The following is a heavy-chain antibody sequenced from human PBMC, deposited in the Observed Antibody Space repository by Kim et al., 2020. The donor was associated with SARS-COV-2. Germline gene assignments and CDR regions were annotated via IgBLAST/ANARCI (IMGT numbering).Heavy chain of an antibody. V-gene: IGHV5-51*01. D-gene: IGHD3-10*01. Sequence: SPSFQGQVTISADKSISTAYLQWSSLKASDTAMYYCAKGLWFGESGGMDVWGQGTTVTVSS. J-gene: IGHJ6*02. CDR3: AKGLWFGESGGMDV.